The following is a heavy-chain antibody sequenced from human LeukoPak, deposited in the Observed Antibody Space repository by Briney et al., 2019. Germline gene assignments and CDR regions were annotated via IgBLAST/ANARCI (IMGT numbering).Heavy chain of an antibody. CDR2: ISYDGSNK. CDR1: GFTFSSYG. J-gene: IGHJ4*02. V-gene: IGHV3-30*18. D-gene: IGHD3-22*01. Sequence: GGSLRLSCAASGFTFSSYGMHWVRQAPGKGLEWVAVISYDGSNKYYADSVKGRFTISRDNSKNTLYLQMNSLRAEDTAVYYCAEDRYYYDSSGSIYFDYWGQGTLVTVSS. CDR3: AEDRYYYDSSGSIYFDY.